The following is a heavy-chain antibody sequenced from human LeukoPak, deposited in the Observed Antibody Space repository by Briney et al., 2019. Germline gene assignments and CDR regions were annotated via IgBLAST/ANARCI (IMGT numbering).Heavy chain of an antibody. Sequence: GGSLRLSGAASGFTFSDYYMSWIRQAPGKGLEWVSSISSSGSDIYYADSVKGRFTISRDNAKNSLYLQMNSLRAEDTALYYCAKDMKWELLPSTAFDIWGQGTMVTVSS. D-gene: IGHD1-26*01. CDR2: ISSSGSDI. CDR1: GFTFSDYY. J-gene: IGHJ3*02. CDR3: AKDMKWELLPSTAFDI. V-gene: IGHV3-11*01.